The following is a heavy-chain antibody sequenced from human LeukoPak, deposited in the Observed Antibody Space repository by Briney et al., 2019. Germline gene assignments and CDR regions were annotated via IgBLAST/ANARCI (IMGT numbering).Heavy chain of an antibody. J-gene: IGHJ4*02. CDR3: AKSQRNDQQVVQRIDY. D-gene: IGHD2-2*01. CDR2: INGSGDTT. CDR1: RFTFSTYA. V-gene: IGHV3-23*01. Sequence: GGSLRLSCTASRFTFSTYAMSWVRPAPGKGLEWVSSINGSGDTTYYTGSVKGRFTIYRDNSKNALYLQMSSLRAEDTAVYYCAKSQRNDQQVVQRIDYWGQGTLVTVSS.